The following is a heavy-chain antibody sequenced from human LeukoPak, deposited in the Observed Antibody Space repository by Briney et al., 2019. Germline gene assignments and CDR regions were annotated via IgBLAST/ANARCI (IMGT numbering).Heavy chain of an antibody. CDR1: GYSFTSYW. Sequence: HGESLKISCKGSGYSFTSYWIGWVRQMPGKGLEWMGIIYPGDSDTRYSPSFQGQVTISADKSISTAYLQWSSLKASDTAMYYCEGTRRYCSSTSCYYYFDYWGQGTLVTVSS. J-gene: IGHJ4*02. CDR2: IYPGDSDT. D-gene: IGHD2-2*01. CDR3: EGTRRYCSSTSCYYYFDY. V-gene: IGHV5-51*01.